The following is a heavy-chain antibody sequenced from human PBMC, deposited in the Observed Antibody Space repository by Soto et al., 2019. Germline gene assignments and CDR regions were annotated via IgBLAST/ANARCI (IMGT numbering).Heavy chain of an antibody. V-gene: IGHV4-59*08. J-gene: IGHJ4*02. CDR2: IYYSGST. Sequence: PSETLSLTCTVSGGSISSYYWSWIRQPPGKGLEWIGCIYYSGSTNYNPSLKSLVTISVDTSKNQFSLKLNSVTPADTAVYYCARASYVLTGYYKGGYYYFDYWGQGIPVTVSS. CDR3: ARASYVLTGYYKGGYYYFDY. D-gene: IGHD3-9*01. CDR1: GGSISSYY.